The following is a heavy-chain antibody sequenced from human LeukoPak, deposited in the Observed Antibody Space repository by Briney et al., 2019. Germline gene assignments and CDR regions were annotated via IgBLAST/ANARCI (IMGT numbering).Heavy chain of an antibody. CDR3: ARAPLVNAMEH. CDR1: GFTFSSYS. Sequence: GGSLRLSCAASGFTFSSYSMNWVRQAPGKGLEWVSSISSSSSYIYYADSVKGRFTISRDSAKNSLYLQMNSLRAEDTAVYYCARAPLVNAMEHWGQGTLVTVSS. D-gene: IGHD2-21*01. V-gene: IGHV3-21*01. CDR2: ISSSSSYI. J-gene: IGHJ1*01.